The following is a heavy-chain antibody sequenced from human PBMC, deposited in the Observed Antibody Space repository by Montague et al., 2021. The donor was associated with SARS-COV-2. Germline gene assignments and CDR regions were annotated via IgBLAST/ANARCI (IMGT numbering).Heavy chain of an antibody. CDR3: AKEGVVVGADSFDY. V-gene: IGHV3-23*01. CDR1: GFTFISYG. J-gene: IGHJ3*01. CDR2: ISTTGANT. D-gene: IGHD3-22*01. Sequence: SLRLSCAASGFTFISYGMNWVRQAPGKGLEWVSAISTTGANTYYAGSVKGRFTISRDNSKNTLYLQLNSLRDEDTAVYYCAKEGVVVGADSFDYWGQGTMVIASS.